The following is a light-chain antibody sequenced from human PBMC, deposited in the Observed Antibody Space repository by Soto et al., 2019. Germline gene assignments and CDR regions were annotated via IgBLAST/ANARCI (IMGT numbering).Light chain of an antibody. J-gene: IGKJ1*01. CDR3: QQYGSSLRT. Sequence: PGERATLSCRASQSVSSSYLAWYQQKPGQAPRLLIYGASSRATGIPDRFSGSGSGTDFTLTISRLEPEDFAVYYCQQYGSSLRTFGQGTKVEIK. CDR1: QSVSSSY. V-gene: IGKV3-20*01. CDR2: GAS.